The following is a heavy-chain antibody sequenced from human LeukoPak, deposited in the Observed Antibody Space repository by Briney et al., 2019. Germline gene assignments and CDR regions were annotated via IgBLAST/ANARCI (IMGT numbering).Heavy chain of an antibody. J-gene: IGHJ4*02. CDR2: ISGSDRRT. V-gene: IGHV3-23*01. CDR1: GFTFSSYG. Sequence: PGGSLRLSCAASGFTFSSYGMSWVRQAPGKGLEWVSVISGSDRRTYYADSVKGRFIISRDNSKNTVYLQMNSLSAEDAAVYYCVKDDGWVQYANWGQGTLVTVSS. D-gene: IGHD5-24*01. CDR3: VKDDGWVQYAN.